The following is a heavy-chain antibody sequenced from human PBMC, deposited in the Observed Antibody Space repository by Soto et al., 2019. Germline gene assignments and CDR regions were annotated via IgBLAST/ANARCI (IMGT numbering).Heavy chain of an antibody. CDR2: IYSGGST. D-gene: IGHD3-3*01. J-gene: IGHJ6*03. CDR1: GFTVSSNY. V-gene: IGHV3-66*01. Sequence: GGSLRLSCAASGFTVSSNYMSWVRQAPGKGLEWVSVIYSGGSTYYADSVKGRFTISRDNSKNTLYLQMNSLRAEDTAVYYCARELRDFWIYYMDVWGKGTTVTVSS. CDR3: ARELRDFWIYYMDV.